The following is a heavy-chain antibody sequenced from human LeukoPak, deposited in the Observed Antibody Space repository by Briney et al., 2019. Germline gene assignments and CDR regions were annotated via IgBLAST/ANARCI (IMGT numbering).Heavy chain of an antibody. D-gene: IGHD3-10*01. V-gene: IGHV4-39*07. CDR2: IYYSGST. Sequence: SETLSLTCTVSGGSISSSSYYWGWIRQPPGKGLEWIGSIYYSGSTYYNPSLKSRVTISVDTSKNQFSLKLSSVTAADTAVYYCARAARSVAGSYFRGHYYFDYWGQGTLVTVSS. CDR3: ARAARSVAGSYFRGHYYFDY. CDR1: GGSISSSSYY. J-gene: IGHJ4*02.